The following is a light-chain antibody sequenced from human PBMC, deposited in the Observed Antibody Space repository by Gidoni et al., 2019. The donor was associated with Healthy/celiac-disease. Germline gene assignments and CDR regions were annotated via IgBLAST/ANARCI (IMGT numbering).Light chain of an antibody. V-gene: IGKV1-16*01. Sequence: DIQMTQSPSALSASIGDRVTITCRASQVISNYLAWFQQKPGKAPKSLIYAASNLQSGVPSRFSGSGSGTDFTLTISSLQPEDSATYYCQQYYTYPLGFGGGTKVEIQ. CDR3: QQYYTYPLG. CDR2: AAS. J-gene: IGKJ4*01. CDR1: QVISNY.